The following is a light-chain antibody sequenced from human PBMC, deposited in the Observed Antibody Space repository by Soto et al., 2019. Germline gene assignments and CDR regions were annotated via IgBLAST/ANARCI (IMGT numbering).Light chain of an antibody. J-gene: IGKJ4*01. CDR2: AAS. CDR3: QQSYCTLI. CDR1: QSISSY. Sequence: DIQMTQSPSSLSASVGDRVTITCRASQSISSYLNWYQQKPGKAPKLLIYAASSLQSGVPSRFSGSGSGTDFTFTISSLQPEDFATYYCQQSYCTLIFGGGTKVEIK. V-gene: IGKV1-39*01.